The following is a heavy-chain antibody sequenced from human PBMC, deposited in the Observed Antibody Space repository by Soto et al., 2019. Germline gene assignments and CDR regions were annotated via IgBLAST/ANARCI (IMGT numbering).Heavy chain of an antibody. CDR2: INHSGST. Sequence: SETLSLTCAVYGGSFSGYYWGWIRQPPGKGLEWIGEINHSGSTNYNPSLKSRVTIYVDTSKNQFSLKLSSVTAADTAVYYCARVGGMATKVGSLYYFDYWGQGTLVTVSS. D-gene: IGHD5-12*01. CDR1: GGSFSGYY. V-gene: IGHV4-34*01. CDR3: ARVGGMATKVGSLYYFDY. J-gene: IGHJ4*02.